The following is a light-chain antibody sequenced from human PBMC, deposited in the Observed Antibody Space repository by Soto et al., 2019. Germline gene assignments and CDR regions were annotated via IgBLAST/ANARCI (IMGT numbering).Light chain of an antibody. Sequence: EIVLTHSAGTLSLSPGERATLSCRASQSVSSSYLAWYQQKPGQAPRLLIYGASSRATCIPDRFSGSGSWTDFTFPFSRLEPEDFAVYYCQQYGSSPITFGQGTRLEIK. CDR2: GAS. CDR3: QQYGSSPIT. J-gene: IGKJ5*01. CDR1: QSVSSSY. V-gene: IGKV3-20*01.